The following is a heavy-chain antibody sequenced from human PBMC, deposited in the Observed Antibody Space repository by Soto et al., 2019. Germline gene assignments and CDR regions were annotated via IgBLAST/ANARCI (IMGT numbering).Heavy chain of an antibody. CDR2: IYYSGST. CDR3: ARVITGYSSSWYYFAY. Sequence: QVQLQESGPGLVKPSETLSLTCTVSGGSISSYYWSWIRQPPGKGLEWIGYIYYSGSTNYNPSLKSRLTISVDTSTNQFSLKLSSVTAADTAVYYCARVITGYSSSWYYFAYWGQGTLVTVSS. V-gene: IGHV4-59*01. J-gene: IGHJ4*02. CDR1: GGSISSYY. D-gene: IGHD6-13*01.